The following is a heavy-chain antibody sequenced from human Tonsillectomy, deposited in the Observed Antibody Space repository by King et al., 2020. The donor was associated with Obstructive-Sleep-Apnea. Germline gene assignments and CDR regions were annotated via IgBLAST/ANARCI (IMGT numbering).Heavy chain of an antibody. V-gene: IGHV3-30*04. Sequence: HVQLVESGGGVVQPGRSLRLSCAASGFTFSSYAMHWVRQAPGKGPEWVAVISYDGSNEYHADSVKGRFTISRDNSKNTLYLQMNSLRAEDTAVYYCAWGYSSGWYSGYYTMDVWGQGTTVTVSS. D-gene: IGHD6-13*01. CDR3: AWGYSSGWYSGYYTMDV. CDR1: GFTFSSYA. J-gene: IGHJ6*02. CDR2: ISYDGSNE.